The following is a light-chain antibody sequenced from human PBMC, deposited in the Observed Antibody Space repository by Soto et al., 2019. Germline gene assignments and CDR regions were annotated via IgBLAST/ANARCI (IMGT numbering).Light chain of an antibody. CDR3: EHTTDFT. Sequence: DIQMTQSPSTLAASVGDTVTMTCRSSSTWLAWYQKKPGKAPKLLIYDVSNLERGVPPRFSGSTSGAESTLTNTGLRPGDLGTYYCEHTTDFTFGQGTKVEIK. V-gene: IGKV1-5*01. J-gene: IGKJ2*01. CDR2: DVS. CDR1: SSTW.